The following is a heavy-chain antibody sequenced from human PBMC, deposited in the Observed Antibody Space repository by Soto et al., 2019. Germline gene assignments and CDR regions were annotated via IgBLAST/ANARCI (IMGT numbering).Heavy chain of an antibody. Sequence: QVQLGESGGGVVQPGRSLRLSCAASGFTISSYGMHWVRQAPGKGLEWVAVISYDGSNKYYADSVKGRFTISRDNSKNTLYLQMNSLRAEDTAVYYCAKDLLRPGRAYGMDVWGQGTTVTVSS. CDR1: GFTISSYG. J-gene: IGHJ6*02. CDR3: AKDLLRPGRAYGMDV. CDR2: ISYDGSNK. V-gene: IGHV3-30*18.